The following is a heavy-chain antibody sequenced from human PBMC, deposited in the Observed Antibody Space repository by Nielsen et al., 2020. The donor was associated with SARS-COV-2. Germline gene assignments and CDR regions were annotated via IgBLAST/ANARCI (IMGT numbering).Heavy chain of an antibody. V-gene: IGHV1-46*01. D-gene: IGHD3-16*01. Sequence: ASVKVSCKASGYTFTHYYIYWVRQAPGQGLEWMGMINPSDGDTSYAQKFQGRVTMTRDTSTSTVYMDLSSLRSEDTAMYYCARAPSTFYGMDVWGQGTTVTVSS. CDR2: INPSDGDT. CDR3: ARAPSTFYGMDV. CDR1: GYTFTHYY. J-gene: IGHJ6*02.